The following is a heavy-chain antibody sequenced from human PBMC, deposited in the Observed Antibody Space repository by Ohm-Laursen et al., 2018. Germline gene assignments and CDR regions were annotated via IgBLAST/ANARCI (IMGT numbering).Heavy chain of an antibody. D-gene: IGHD5-12*01. V-gene: IGHV3-23*01. J-gene: IGHJ4*02. CDR1: GFTFNNSA. Sequence: SLRLSCAASGFTFNNSAMSWVRQVPGKGLEWVSTLSGSGARTYYADSVKGRFTISRDNAKNTLYLQMNSLGAENTALYYCVGGYITVFHYWGQGTLVTVSS. CDR2: LSGSGART. CDR3: VGGYITVFHY.